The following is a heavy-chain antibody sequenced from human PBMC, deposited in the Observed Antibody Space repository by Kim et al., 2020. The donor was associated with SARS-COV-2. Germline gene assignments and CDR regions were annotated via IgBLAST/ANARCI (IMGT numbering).Heavy chain of an antibody. CDR3: ARWGDSSSWYGDY. V-gene: IGHV4-31*03. CDR2: IYNSGSA. Sequence: SETLSLTCTVSGGSISSGDYYWTWIRQHPGQALEWIGYIYNSGSAYYNPSLKSRLTISGDTSKNQFSLKLTSVTAADTAVYYCARWGDSSSWYGDYWGQGTLVTVSS. D-gene: IGHD6-13*01. J-gene: IGHJ4*02. CDR1: GGSISSGDYY.